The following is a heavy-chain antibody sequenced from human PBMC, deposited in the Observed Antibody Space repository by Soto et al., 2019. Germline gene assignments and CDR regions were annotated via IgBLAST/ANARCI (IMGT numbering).Heavy chain of an antibody. D-gene: IGHD2-2*01. J-gene: IGHJ6*02. CDR2: SNAGNGNT. V-gene: IGHV1-3*01. CDR3: ATSPFHTSPSGLDV. CDR1: GYTFTSYA. Sequence: ASVKVSCKASGYTFTSYAMHWVRQAPGQRLEWMGWSNAGNGNTKYPQKFQGRVTITRDTSASTAYMELSSLRSEDTAMYYCATSPFHTSPSGLDVRAQRTTVNVSS.